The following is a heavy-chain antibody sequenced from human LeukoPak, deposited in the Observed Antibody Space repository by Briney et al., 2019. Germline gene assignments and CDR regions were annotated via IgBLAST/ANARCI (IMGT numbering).Heavy chain of an antibody. Sequence: GGSLRLSCAASGFTFSSYAMHWVRQAPGKGLEWVSYISSSGSTIYYADSVKGRFTISRDNAKNSLYLQMNSLRAEDTAVYYCARVAAAGIFYWFDPWGQGTLVTVSS. CDR2: ISSSGSTI. J-gene: IGHJ5*02. D-gene: IGHD6-13*01. V-gene: IGHV3-48*03. CDR1: GFTFSSYA. CDR3: ARVAAAGIFYWFDP.